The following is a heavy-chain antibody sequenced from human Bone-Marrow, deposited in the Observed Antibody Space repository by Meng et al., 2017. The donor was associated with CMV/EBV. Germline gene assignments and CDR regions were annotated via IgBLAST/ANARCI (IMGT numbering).Heavy chain of an antibody. CDR3: AGDVFGDGYFDY. Sequence: ASVKVSCKASGYTFSDYFLHWVRQAPGQGLEWMGWINPKSGVTNYAQRFQDRVTMTTDTSIRTVYMDLSRLTSDDTAVYYCAGDVFGDGYFDYWGQGPLVTVPS. J-gene: IGHJ4*02. D-gene: IGHD3-10*02. V-gene: IGHV1-2*02. CDR1: GYTFSDYF. CDR2: INPKSGVT.